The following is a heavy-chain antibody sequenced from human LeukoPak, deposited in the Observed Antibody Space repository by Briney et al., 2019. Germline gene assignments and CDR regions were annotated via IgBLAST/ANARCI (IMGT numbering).Heavy chain of an antibody. CDR2: FSESSGSA. V-gene: IGHV3-23*01. Sequence: PGGSLRLSCAASGFTLSSHAMSWVRQAPGKGLAWISTFSESSGSAHYADSVKGRFTISRDISKNTLYLQMNSLRAEDTAVYYCARDPSRSWWGYFDYWGQGALVTVSS. J-gene: IGHJ4*02. D-gene: IGHD6-13*01. CDR1: GFTLSSHA. CDR3: ARDPSRSWWGYFDY.